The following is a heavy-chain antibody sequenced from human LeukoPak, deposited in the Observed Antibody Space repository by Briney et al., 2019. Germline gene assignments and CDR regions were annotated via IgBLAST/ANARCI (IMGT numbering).Heavy chain of an antibody. CDR1: RFTFSSYG. Sequence: PGGSLRLSCAASRFTFSSYGMHWVRQAPGKGLEWVAYIRFDGSNKDYADSVKRRFTISRDNSKNTLYLQMNSLRAEDTAVYYCAKDLATKGNCGGDCYSFDNWGQGTLVTVSS. J-gene: IGHJ4*02. V-gene: IGHV3-30*02. D-gene: IGHD2-21*01. CDR2: IRFDGSNK. CDR3: AKDLATKGNCGGDCYSFDN.